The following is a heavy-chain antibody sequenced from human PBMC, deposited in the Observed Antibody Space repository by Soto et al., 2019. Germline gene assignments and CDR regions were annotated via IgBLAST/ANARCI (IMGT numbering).Heavy chain of an antibody. CDR2: IYYSGST. Sequence: PSETLSLTCTVPGGSISSSSYYWGWIRQPPGKGLEWIGSIYYSGSTYYNPSPKSRVTISVDTSKNQFSLKLSSVTAADTAVYYCARHVLNWNYDGLDYGMDVWGQGTTVTVS. D-gene: IGHD1-7*01. V-gene: IGHV4-39*01. J-gene: IGHJ6*02. CDR3: ARHVLNWNYDGLDYGMDV. CDR1: GGSISSSSYY.